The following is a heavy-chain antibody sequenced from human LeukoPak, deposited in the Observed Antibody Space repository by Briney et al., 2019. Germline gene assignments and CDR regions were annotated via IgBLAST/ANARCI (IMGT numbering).Heavy chain of an antibody. D-gene: IGHD2-15*01. CDR1: AGSFSGYN. CDR3: ARGGMTPDY. J-gene: IGHJ4*02. CDR2: INHSGST. V-gene: IGHV4-34*01. Sequence: SETLSLTCAVYAGSFSGYNWSWVRPPLGKGLEWIWEINHSGSTNYNSSLKSRVTMSVDTSKNQFSLKLSSVTAADTAVYYCARGGMTPDYWGQGTLVTVSS.